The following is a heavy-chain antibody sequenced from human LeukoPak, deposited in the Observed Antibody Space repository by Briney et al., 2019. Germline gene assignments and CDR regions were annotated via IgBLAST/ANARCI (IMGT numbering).Heavy chain of an antibody. J-gene: IGHJ5*02. CDR3: ARLNTMMSAGGGIDP. CDR2: IYPGDSDT. V-gene: IGHV5-51*01. Sequence: GESLKISWKGSGYSFTSYWIGWVRQMPGKGLEWMGIIYPGDSDTRYSPSFQGQVTISADKSISTAYLQWSSLKASDTAMYYCARLNTMMSAGGGIDPWGQGTLVTVSS. D-gene: IGHD3-22*01. CDR1: GYSFTSYW.